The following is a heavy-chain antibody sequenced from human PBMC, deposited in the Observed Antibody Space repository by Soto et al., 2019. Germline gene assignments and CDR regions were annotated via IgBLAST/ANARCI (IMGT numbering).Heavy chain of an antibody. CDR3: AKDLIAATGPPSYYFDS. CDR1: GFTFDTYA. Sequence: EVQLLESGGGLVQPGGSLRLSCVASGFTFDTYAISWVRQAPGKGLEWVSTVSGSGLYTYYTDSVKGRFTISRDNPRNTLYLQMNSLRLEDTAVYFCAKDLIAATGPPSYYFDSWGQGTLVTVSS. D-gene: IGHD6-13*01. V-gene: IGHV3-23*01. CDR2: VSGSGLYT. J-gene: IGHJ4*02.